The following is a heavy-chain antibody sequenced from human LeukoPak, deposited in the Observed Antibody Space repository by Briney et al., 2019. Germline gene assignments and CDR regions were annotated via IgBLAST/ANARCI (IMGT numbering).Heavy chain of an antibody. CDR3: VKEQGSESYRTADY. J-gene: IGHJ4*02. Sequence: GGSLRLSCAASGFTFSSYEMNWVRQAPGKGLEWVSYISSSGSTIYYADSVKGRFTISRDTSKSTLYLQMNSLGAEDTAVYYCVKEQGSESYRTADYWGQGTLVTVSS. CDR1: GFTFSSYE. CDR2: ISSSGSTI. V-gene: IGHV3-48*03. D-gene: IGHD3-10*01.